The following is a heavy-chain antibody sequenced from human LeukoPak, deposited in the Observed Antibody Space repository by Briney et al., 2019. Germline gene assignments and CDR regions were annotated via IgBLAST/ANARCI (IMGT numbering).Heavy chain of an antibody. Sequence: ASVKVSCKASGYTFTSYDINWVRQATGQGLEWMGWINPNSGGTNYAQKFQGRVTMTRDTSISTAYMELSRLRSDDTAVYYCARLSYYDSSGSHWGQGTLVTVSS. D-gene: IGHD3-22*01. CDR1: GYTFTSYD. CDR3: ARLSYYDSSGSH. V-gene: IGHV1-2*02. J-gene: IGHJ4*02. CDR2: INPNSGGT.